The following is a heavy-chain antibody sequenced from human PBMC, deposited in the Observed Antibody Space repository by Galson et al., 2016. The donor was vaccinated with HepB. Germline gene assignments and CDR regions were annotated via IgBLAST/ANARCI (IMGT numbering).Heavy chain of an antibody. CDR2: INANSGAT. J-gene: IGHJ6*02. V-gene: IGHV1-2*07. CDR3: ARGGYCRSNTCPYNNPAYGMDV. CDR1: GYTFTGYY. Sequence: SVKVSCKASGYTFTGYYMHWVRQAPGQGLEWMGWINANSGATNYPHKFQGRVTMTRDTSSSTAYMELSRLRSDDTAVYYCARGGYCRSNTCPYNNPAYGMDVWGQETTVTGSS. D-gene: IGHD2-2*01.